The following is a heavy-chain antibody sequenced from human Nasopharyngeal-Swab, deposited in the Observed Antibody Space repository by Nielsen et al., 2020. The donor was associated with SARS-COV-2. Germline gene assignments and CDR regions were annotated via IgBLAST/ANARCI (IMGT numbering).Heavy chain of an antibody. CDR1: GFTFSSSW. Sequence: GGSLRLSCAGSGFTFSSSWLHWVRRAPGEGLVWVARLNGDATTVDYADSVKGRFTISRDNAKNTLYLQMNGLRDEDTAIYYCARAGEYRFDYWGQGTLVTVSS. V-gene: IGHV3-74*01. J-gene: IGHJ4*02. CDR3: ARAGEYRFDY. D-gene: IGHD7-27*01. CDR2: LNGDATTV.